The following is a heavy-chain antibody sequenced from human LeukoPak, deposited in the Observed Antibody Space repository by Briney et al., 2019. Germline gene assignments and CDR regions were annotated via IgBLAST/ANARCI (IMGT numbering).Heavy chain of an antibody. Sequence: PGGSLRLSCAASGFTFAMSWVRQAPGKGLEWVSTISNSDSNTYYTDSVKGRFTISRDNSKNTLYLQMNSLRAEDTAVYYCAKDLGFGAYWGQGTLVTVSS. J-gene: IGHJ4*02. D-gene: IGHD3-10*01. V-gene: IGHV3-23*01. CDR1: GFTFA. CDR3: AKDLGFGAY. CDR2: ISNSDSNT.